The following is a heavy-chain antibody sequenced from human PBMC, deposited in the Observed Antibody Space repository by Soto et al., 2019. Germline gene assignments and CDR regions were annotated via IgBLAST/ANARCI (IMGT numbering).Heavy chain of an antibody. J-gene: IGHJ6*03. Sequence: QVQLVQSGAEVRKPGASVTVSCRSSGDSFNDYYIHWVRQAPGQGFEWMGWINPNGGVTKYAQKFQGWVSMTRDTSIRTVYMQLSRLSSDDTAVYYGAREGGGATATLDYYCFYMDVWGTGTTVTVSS. CDR3: AREGGGATATLDYYCFYMDV. CDR1: GDSFNDYY. D-gene: IGHD5-12*01. V-gene: IGHV1-2*04. CDR2: INPNGGVT.